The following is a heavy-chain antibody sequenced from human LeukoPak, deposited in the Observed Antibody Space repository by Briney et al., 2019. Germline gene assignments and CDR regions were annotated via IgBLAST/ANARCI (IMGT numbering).Heavy chain of an antibody. CDR3: ARQFYDSSGLDS. D-gene: IGHD3-22*01. CDR1: GFTFSSYE. CDR2: ISSSGSTI. V-gene: IGHV3-48*03. Sequence: GGSLRLSCAASGFTFSSYEMNCVRQAPGKGLEWVSYISSSGSTIYYADSVKGRFTISRDNAKNSLYLQMNSLRAEDTAVYYCARQFYDSSGLDSWGQGTLVTVSS. J-gene: IGHJ4*02.